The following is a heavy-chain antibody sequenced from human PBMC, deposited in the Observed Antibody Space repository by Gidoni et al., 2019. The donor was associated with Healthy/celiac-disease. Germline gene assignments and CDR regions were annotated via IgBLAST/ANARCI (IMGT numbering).Heavy chain of an antibody. CDR1: GVTFRSYA. Sequence: QVPLVQSGAEVKKPGSSVKVSCKASGVTFRSYAISSVRQAPGQGLEWMGGIIPIFGTANYAQKFQGRVTITADKSTSTAYMELSSLRSEDTAVYYCASRPPPFVAVAGDYYYYGMDVWGQGTTVTVSS. D-gene: IGHD6-19*01. CDR2: IIPIFGTA. CDR3: ASRPPPFVAVAGDYYYYGMDV. J-gene: IGHJ6*02. V-gene: IGHV1-69*06.